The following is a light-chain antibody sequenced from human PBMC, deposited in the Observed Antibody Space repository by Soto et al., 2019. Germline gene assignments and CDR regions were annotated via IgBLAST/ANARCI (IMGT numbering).Light chain of an antibody. CDR1: SSDVGGYNY. J-gene: IGLJ2*01. V-gene: IGLV2-11*01. CDR2: GVS. CDR3: CSYAGRYSV. Sequence: QSALAQPRSVSGSPGQSVTISCTGTSSDVGGYNYVSWYQQHPGKAPKLMIYGVSKRPSGVPDRFSGSKSGNTASLTISGLQAEDEADYYCCSYAGRYSVFGGGTKVTVL.